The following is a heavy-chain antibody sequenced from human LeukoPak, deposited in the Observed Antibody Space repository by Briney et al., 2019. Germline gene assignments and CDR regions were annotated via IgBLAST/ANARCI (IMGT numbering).Heavy chain of an antibody. CDR3: AKAPTKITMIVADY. Sequence: QPGGSLRLSCAAFGFTFSSYAMSWVRQAPGKGLEWVSGISGSGGSTYYADSVKGRFTISRDNSKNTLYLQMNSLRAEDTAVYYCAKAPTKITMIVADYWGQGTLVTVSS. J-gene: IGHJ4*02. V-gene: IGHV3-23*01. CDR2: ISGSGGST. D-gene: IGHD3-22*01. CDR1: GFTFSSYA.